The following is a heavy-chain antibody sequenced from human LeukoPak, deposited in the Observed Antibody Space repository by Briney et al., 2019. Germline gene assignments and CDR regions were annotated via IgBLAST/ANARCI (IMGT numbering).Heavy chain of an antibody. Sequence: PGGSLRLSCAASGFTFSSYAMSWVRQAPGKGLEWVSAISGSGGSTYYADSVKGRFTISRDNSKNTLYLQMNSLRAEDTAVYYCAKKGYAGSGTHSYYFDYWGQGALVTVSS. J-gene: IGHJ4*02. V-gene: IGHV3-23*01. CDR1: GFTFSSYA. CDR2: ISGSGGST. CDR3: AKKGYAGSGTHSYYFDY. D-gene: IGHD3-10*01.